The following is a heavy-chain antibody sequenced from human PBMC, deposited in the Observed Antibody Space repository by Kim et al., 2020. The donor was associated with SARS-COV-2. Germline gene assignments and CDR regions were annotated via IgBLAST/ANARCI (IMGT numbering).Heavy chain of an antibody. CDR2: IDHSGAP. Sequence: SETLSLTCAVYIGTFSDYHWTWIRQSPGKGQEWLGDIDHSGAPNYNHSLKIRVPISVDTSKNKFYLKVKSMTVADTDVYFCAGGRAGLVPSPIMGLGPYYGDDALDGWGQGTTVTVSS. V-gene: IGHV4-34*01. D-gene: IGHD3-3*01. CDR1: IGTFSDYH. CDR3: AGGRAGLVPSPIMGLGPYYGDDALDG. J-gene: IGHJ6*02.